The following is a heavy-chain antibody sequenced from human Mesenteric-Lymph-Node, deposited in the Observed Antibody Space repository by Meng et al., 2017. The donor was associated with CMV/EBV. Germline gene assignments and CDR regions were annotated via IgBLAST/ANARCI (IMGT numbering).Heavy chain of an antibody. CDR2: INPSGGST. CDR1: TFGSYY. D-gene: IGHD6-19*01. Sequence: TFGSYYINWVRQAPGRGLEWMGIINPSGGSTSYAQKFQGRVTMTRDTSTITVYMELSSLRSEDTAVYYCARDLIDKGSSGWPVGFDYWGQGTLVTVSS. V-gene: IGHV1-46*01. CDR3: ARDLIDKGSSGWPVGFDY. J-gene: IGHJ4*02.